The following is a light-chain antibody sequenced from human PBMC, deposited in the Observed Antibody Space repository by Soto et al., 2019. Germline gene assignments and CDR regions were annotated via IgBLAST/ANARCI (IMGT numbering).Light chain of an antibody. CDR2: GES. J-gene: IGKJ1*01. CDR1: QSVSIN. Sequence: VVMPQSPATVSVSPGERDHLSFRASQSVSINLAWYQQTPGQAPSLLIYGESTGATGIPARFSGRGSGTEFTLSISSLQSEDFAVYYCQQYNNWPQKFGKGTKVDI. V-gene: IGKV3-15*01. CDR3: QQYNNWPQK.